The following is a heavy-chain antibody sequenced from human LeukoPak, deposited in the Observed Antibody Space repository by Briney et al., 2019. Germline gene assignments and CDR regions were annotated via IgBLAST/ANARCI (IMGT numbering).Heavy chain of an antibody. V-gene: IGHV4-59*12. CDR3: ARGGYRFGSYYFDY. CDR1: GGSISSYY. Sequence: PSETLSLTCTVSGGSISSYYWSWIRQPPGKGLEWIGYIYYSGSTNYNPSLKSRVTISVDTSKNQFSLKLSSVTAADTAMYYCARGGYRFGSYYFDYWGQGTPVTVTS. CDR2: IYYSGST. D-gene: IGHD5-18*01. J-gene: IGHJ4*02.